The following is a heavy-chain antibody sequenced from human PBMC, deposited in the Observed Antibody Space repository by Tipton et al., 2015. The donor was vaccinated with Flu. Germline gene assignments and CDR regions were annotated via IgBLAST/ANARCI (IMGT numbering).Heavy chain of an antibody. CDR2: VYQSGDT. J-gene: IGHJ4*02. D-gene: IGHD4/OR15-4a*01. Sequence: TLSLTCTVSSYPITSDFYWGWIRQSPGKGLQWIGIVYQSGDTYYNPSFRSRVTLSIDTSKNQFFLKLTFVTAADTATYYCARVGSDNSAVDWGQGTPVTVSS. CDR3: ARVGSDNSAVD. V-gene: IGHV4-38-2*02. CDR1: SYPITSDFY.